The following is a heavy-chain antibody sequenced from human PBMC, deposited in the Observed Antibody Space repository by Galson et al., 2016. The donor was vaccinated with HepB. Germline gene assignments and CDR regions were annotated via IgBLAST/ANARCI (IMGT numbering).Heavy chain of an antibody. J-gene: IGHJ4*02. CDR1: GYTFTNYG. Sequence: SVKVSCKASGYTFTNYGLGWVRQAPGQGLEYMGWISAYNGDTNYAQNLQGRVTMTTDTSTSTAYMELRSLRSDDTAVYYCARGAGGYFDYWGQGTLVTVSS. CDR2: ISAYNGDT. V-gene: IGHV1-18*01. CDR3: ARGAGGYFDY. D-gene: IGHD3-10*01.